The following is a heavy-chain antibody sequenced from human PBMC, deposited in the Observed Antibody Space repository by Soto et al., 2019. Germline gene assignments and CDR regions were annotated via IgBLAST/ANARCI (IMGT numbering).Heavy chain of an antibody. D-gene: IGHD1-20*01. CDR1: GGAFGSYT. J-gene: IGHJ4*02. V-gene: IGHV1-3*04. Sequence: ASVKVSCKASGGAFGSYTISWVRQAPGQGLEWMGRINIGSGNTKYSQKFQGRVTITRDTSASTAYMELSSLRSEDTAVYYCARGITLPTPLDYWGQGTLVTVSS. CDR3: ARGITLPTPLDY. CDR2: INIGSGNT.